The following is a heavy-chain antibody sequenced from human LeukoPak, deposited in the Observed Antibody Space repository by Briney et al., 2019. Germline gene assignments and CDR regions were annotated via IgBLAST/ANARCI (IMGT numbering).Heavy chain of an antibody. V-gene: IGHV1-69*05. CDR1: GGTFSSYA. J-gene: IGHJ4*02. Sequence: GASVKVSCKASGGTFSSYAISWVRQAPGQGLEWMGGIIPIFGTANYAQKFQGRVTITTDESTSTACMELSSLRSEDTAVYYCARDRSDYDFWSGYYRFDYWGQGTLVTVSS. CDR2: IIPIFGTA. D-gene: IGHD3-3*01. CDR3: ARDRSDYDFWSGYYRFDY.